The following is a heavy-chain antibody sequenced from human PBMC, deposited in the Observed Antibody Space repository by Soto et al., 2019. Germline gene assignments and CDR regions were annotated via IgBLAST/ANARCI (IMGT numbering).Heavy chain of an antibody. CDR1: GFTFSNYN. CDR3: AREPDGYDYSGLDV. CDR2: ISGSGSDI. V-gene: IGHV3-21*06. Sequence: LRLSCAASGFTFSNYNMVWVRQAPGKGLEWVSSISGSGSDIYYADSLKGRVSISRDNAKNTAYLQMDSLRADDTAVYFCAREPDGYDYSGLDVWGQGTTVTVSS. J-gene: IGHJ6*02. D-gene: IGHD5-12*01.